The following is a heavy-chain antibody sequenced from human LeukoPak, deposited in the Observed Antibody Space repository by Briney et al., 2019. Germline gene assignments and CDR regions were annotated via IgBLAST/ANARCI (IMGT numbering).Heavy chain of an antibody. D-gene: IGHD6-19*01. CDR1: GFTFSNYW. V-gene: IGHV3-74*01. J-gene: IGHJ4*02. Sequence: GGSLRLSCAASGFTFSNYWMQWVRQTPKKGLVWLSRISKDGCSTVYADSVKGRFTISRDNAKNTLYLQMNSLRDEDTAVYYCAASALTFSSGWFVYWGQGSLVTVSS. CDR3: AASALTFSSGWFVY. CDR2: ISKDGCST.